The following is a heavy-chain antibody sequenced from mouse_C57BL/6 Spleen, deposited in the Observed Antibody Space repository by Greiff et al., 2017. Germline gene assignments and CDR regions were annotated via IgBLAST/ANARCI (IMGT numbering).Heavy chain of an antibody. CDR1: GYTFTDYE. CDR2: IDPETGGT. V-gene: IGHV1-15*01. CDR3: TRLVTYAMDD. J-gene: IGHJ4*01. D-gene: IGHD2-2*01. Sequence: QVQLKQSGAELVRPGASVTLSCKASGYTFTDYEMHWVKQTPVHGLEWIGAIDPETGGTAYNQKFKGKAILTADKSSSTAYMELRSLTSEDSAVYYCTRLVTYAMDDWGKGTSVTVSS.